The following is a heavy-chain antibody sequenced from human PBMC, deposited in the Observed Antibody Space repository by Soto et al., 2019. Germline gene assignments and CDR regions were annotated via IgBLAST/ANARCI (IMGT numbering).Heavy chain of an antibody. D-gene: IGHD3-22*01. CDR3: ARSLYYYDSSGYLDY. Sequence: SETLSLTCTVSGGSISGSSYYWGWIRQPPGKGLEWIGSIYYSGSTYYNPSLKSRVTISVDTSKNQFSLKLSSVTAADTAVYYCARSLYYYDSSGYLDYWGQGTLVTVSS. V-gene: IGHV4-39*01. J-gene: IGHJ4*02. CDR1: GGSISGSSYY. CDR2: IYYSGST.